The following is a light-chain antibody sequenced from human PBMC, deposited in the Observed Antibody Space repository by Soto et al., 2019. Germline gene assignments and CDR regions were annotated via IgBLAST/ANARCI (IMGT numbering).Light chain of an antibody. CDR2: HAS. CDR1: QSISSW. Sequence: IQLTHYHSTLPASVGDRVTITFRASQSISSWLAWLQQEPGTPPKVLIYHASNLQSGVPSMFSGSGSGTDFTLTISSLEPEDFAIYYCQQRSTWPSFGQGTRLEIK. J-gene: IGKJ5*01. CDR3: QQRSTWPS. V-gene: IGKV1-5*01.